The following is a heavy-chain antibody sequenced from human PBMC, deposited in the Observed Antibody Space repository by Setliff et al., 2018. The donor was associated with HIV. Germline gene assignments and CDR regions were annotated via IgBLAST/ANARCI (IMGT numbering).Heavy chain of an antibody. CDR2: ISYDGSNK. Sequence: GGSLRLSCAASGFTFSNYAMHWVRQAPGKGLEWVAVISYDGSNKYYADSVKARFTISRDNSKNTLYLQMNSLRAEDTAVYYCAREAYSTTYYYYYGMDVWGQGTTVTVSS. V-gene: IGHV3-30-3*01. D-gene: IGHD6-13*01. CDR1: GFTFSNYA. J-gene: IGHJ6*02. CDR3: AREAYSTTYYYYYGMDV.